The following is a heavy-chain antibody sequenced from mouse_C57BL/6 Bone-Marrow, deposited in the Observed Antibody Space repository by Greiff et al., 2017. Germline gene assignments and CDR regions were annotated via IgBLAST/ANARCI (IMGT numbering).Heavy chain of an antibody. V-gene: IGHV1-81*01. CDR3: ARGHYGSSPFAY. D-gene: IGHD1-1*01. CDR2: IYPRSGNT. J-gene: IGHJ3*01. CDR1: GYTFTSYG. Sequence: VQLQQSGAELARPGDSVKLSCKASGYTFTSYGISWVKQRTGQGLEWIGEIYPRSGNTYYNEKFKGKATLTPDNSSSTAYLQLLSLPSDDSAVYFCARGHYGSSPFAYWGQGTLVTVSA.